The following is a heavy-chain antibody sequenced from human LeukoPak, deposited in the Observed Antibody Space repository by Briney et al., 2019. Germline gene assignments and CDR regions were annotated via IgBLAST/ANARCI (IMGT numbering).Heavy chain of an antibody. J-gene: IGHJ4*02. CDR3: TRGTGSYDY. CDR1: GFTFSRYT. V-gene: IGHV3-21*01. Sequence: PGGFLRLSCAASGFTFSRYTVNWVRQAPGKGLEWVSSITSSSTYIYYADSVKGRFTISRDNAKNSLYLHMNSLRAEDTAVYYCTRGTGSYDYWGQGTRVTVSS. CDR2: ITSSSTYI. D-gene: IGHD1-26*01.